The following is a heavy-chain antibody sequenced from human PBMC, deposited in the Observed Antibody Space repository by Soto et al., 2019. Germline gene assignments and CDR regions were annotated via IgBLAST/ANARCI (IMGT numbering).Heavy chain of an antibody. D-gene: IGHD3-10*01. V-gene: IGHV3-72*01. CDR1: GFTFSDHH. Sequence: EVQLVESGGGLVQPGGSLRLSCAASGFTFSDHHMDWVRQAPGKGLEWVGRARNKANRYNTAYAASVRGRFTISRDDSKYSLYLRMNSLKTEDTAVYYCASITILRGVKFDYWGQGSLVTVSS. CDR2: ARNKANRYNT. CDR3: ASITILRGVKFDY. J-gene: IGHJ4*02.